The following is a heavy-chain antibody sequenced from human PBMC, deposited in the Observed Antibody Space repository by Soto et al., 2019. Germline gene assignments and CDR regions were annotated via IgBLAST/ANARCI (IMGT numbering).Heavy chain of an antibody. CDR3: RDGHYSGR. V-gene: IGHV3-7*01. CDR2: INHDGSER. CDR1: GSTFSTLW. J-gene: IGHJ4*02. Sequence: PGGSLRLSCAGSGSTFSTLWMSWVRQAPGKGLEWVANINHDGSERHYVDAVKGRFSISRDNTKNSLYLEMNNLRDEDTAIYYCRDGHYSGRWGQGTLVT.